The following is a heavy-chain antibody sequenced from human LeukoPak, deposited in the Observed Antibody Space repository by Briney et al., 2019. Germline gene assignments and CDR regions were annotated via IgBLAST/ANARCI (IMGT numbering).Heavy chain of an antibody. V-gene: IGHV3-53*01. J-gene: IGHJ3*02. CDR1: GFTVSSNY. D-gene: IGHD1-14*01. CDR3: ARANPGDGFDI. Sequence: GGSLRLSCAASGFTVSSNYMSWVRQAPGKGLEWVSVIYSGGSTFYADSVKGRFSISRDNSKNTLHLQMNSLRAEDTAVYYCARANPGDGFDIWGQGTMVNVSP. CDR2: IYSGGST.